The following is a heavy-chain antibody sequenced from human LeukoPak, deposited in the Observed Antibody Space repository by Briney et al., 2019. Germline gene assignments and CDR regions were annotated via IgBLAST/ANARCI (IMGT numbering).Heavy chain of an antibody. J-gene: IGHJ1*01. Sequence: SETLSLTCAVYGGSFSGYYWSWIRQPPGKGLEWIGEINHSGSTSYNPSLKSRVTISVDTSKNQFSLKLSSVTAADTAVYYCATNGDLAVAGTGPAEYFQHWGQGTLVTVSS. CDR3: ATNGDLAVAGTGPAEYFQH. CDR1: GGSFSGYY. CDR2: INHSGST. D-gene: IGHD6-19*01. V-gene: IGHV4-34*01.